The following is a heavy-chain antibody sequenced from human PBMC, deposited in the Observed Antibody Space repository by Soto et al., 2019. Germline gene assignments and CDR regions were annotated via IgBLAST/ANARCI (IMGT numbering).Heavy chain of an antibody. CDR3: ARLAVADVAFEI. D-gene: IGHD6-19*01. V-gene: IGHV1-69*02. Sequence: QVQLVQSGAEVKKPGSSVKVSCKASGGTFSSYTISWVRQAPGQGLEWMGRIIPIPGIARYAQKFQGRVTITADKSTSTAYMELSSLRSEDTAVYYCARLAVADVAFEIWGQGTMVTVSS. CDR2: IIPIPGIA. J-gene: IGHJ3*02. CDR1: GGTFSSYT.